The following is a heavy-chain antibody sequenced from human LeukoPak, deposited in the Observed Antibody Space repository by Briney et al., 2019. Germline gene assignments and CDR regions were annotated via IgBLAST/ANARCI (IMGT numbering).Heavy chain of an antibody. V-gene: IGHV3-21*01. CDR2: ISSSSSYI. Sequence: GGSLRLSCAASGFTFSSYNMNWVRQAPGKGLEWVSSISSSSSYIYYADSVKGRFTISRDNAKNSLYLQMNSLRAEDTAVYYCARWRTVPYFDYWGQGTLVTVSS. CDR3: ARWRTVPYFDY. D-gene: IGHD1-14*01. J-gene: IGHJ4*02. CDR1: GFTFSSYN.